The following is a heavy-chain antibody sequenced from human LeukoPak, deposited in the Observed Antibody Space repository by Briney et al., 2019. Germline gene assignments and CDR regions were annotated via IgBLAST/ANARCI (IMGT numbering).Heavy chain of an antibody. D-gene: IGHD3-10*01. J-gene: IGHJ5*02. CDR1: GYSISSGYY. CDR3: ARDLWTYGSGSYPNWFDP. Sequence: SETLSLTCTVSGYSISSGYYWGWIRQPPGKGLEWIGSIYHSGSTYYNPSLKSRVTISVDTSKNQFSLKLSSVTAADTAVYYCARDLWTYGSGSYPNWFDPWGQGTLVTVSS. CDR2: IYHSGST. V-gene: IGHV4-38-2*02.